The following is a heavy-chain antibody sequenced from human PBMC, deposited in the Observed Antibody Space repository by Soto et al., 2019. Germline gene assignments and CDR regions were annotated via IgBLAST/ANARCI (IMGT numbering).Heavy chain of an antibody. D-gene: IGHD5-12*01. J-gene: IGHJ3*02. CDR1: GGSISSGGYY. CDR3: ARDCKNYSGYDYVEAFES. V-gene: IGHV4-31*03. Sequence: PSETLSLTCTVSGGSISSGGYYWSWIRQHPGKGLEWIGYIYYSGSTYYNPSLKSRVTISVDTSKNQFSLKLSSVTAADTAVYYCARDCKNYSGYDYVEAFESWGQGTMVTVSS. CDR2: IYYSGST.